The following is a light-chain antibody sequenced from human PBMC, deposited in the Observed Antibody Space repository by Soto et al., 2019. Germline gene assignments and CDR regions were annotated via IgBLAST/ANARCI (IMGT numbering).Light chain of an antibody. V-gene: IGLV1-40*01. J-gene: IGLJ1*01. CDR1: SSNIGATYD. Sequence: QTVVTQPPSVSGAPGQRVTISCTGSSSNIGATYDVHWYQQVPGTAPKLLIYSNNNRPSGVPDRFSGSKSGTSASLAITGLQAEDEADYYCQSYDSSLSGYVFGTGTKLTVL. CDR3: QSYDSSLSGYV. CDR2: SNN.